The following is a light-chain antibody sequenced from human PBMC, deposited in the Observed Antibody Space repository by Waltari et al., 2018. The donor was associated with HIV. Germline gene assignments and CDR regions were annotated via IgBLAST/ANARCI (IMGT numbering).Light chain of an antibody. Sequence: SYVLTQPPSVSVAPGQTAMIICGGDNIATYTVHWYQQRPGQAPVLVISGNSDRPSGFPERLSGSISGNTATLTISRVEVGDEAGYFCQVWDATGDHPGVFGGGTKLTVL. CDR1: NIATYT. CDR3: QVWDATGDHPGV. J-gene: IGLJ3*02. V-gene: IGLV3-21*02. CDR2: GNS.